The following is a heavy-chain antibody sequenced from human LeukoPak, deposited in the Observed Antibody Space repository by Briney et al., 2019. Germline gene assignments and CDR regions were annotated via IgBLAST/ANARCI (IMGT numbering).Heavy chain of an antibody. Sequence: SETLSLTCTVSGVTISDYDLSWVRQPAGKGLEWIGGLYFSGSTNYNPSLTSRVTISVDKSKNQISRELSTVTAAQTGMYPCAKEGGVFDLAISAVTRVGAFDIWGQGTMVTVSS. J-gene: IGHJ3*02. D-gene: IGHD3-16*01. CDR3: AKEGGVFDLAISAVTRVGAFDI. V-gene: IGHV4-4*07. CDR2: LYFSGST. CDR1: GVTISDYD.